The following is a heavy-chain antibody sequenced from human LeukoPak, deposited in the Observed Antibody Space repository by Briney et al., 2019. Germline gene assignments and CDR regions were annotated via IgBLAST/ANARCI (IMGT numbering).Heavy chain of an antibody. D-gene: IGHD5-18*01. CDR2: IIPIFGTA. CDR3: ARGSVDTAMVDPPAYYYYYYMDV. CDR1: GGTFISYA. V-gene: IGHV1-69*01. Sequence: SVKVSCKASGGTFISYAISWVRQAPGQGLEWMGGIIPIFGTANYAQKFQGRVTVTADESTSTAYMELSSLRSEDTAVYYCARGSVDTAMVDPPAYYYYYYMDVWGKGTTVTISS. J-gene: IGHJ6*03.